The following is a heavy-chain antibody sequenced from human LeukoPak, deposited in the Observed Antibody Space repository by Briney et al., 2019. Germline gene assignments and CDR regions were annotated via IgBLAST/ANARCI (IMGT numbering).Heavy chain of an antibody. Sequence: GGSLRLSCAASGFTFSTYWMTWVRQAPGKGPEWVANIKEDGSATYYVDSVKGRFTISRDNAKKSLYLQMNSLRAEDTAVYYCARGRFGELSVATFDIWGQGTMVTVSS. CDR2: IKEDGSAT. V-gene: IGHV3-7*02. CDR1: GFTFSTYW. J-gene: IGHJ3*02. CDR3: ARGRFGELSVATFDI. D-gene: IGHD3-10*01.